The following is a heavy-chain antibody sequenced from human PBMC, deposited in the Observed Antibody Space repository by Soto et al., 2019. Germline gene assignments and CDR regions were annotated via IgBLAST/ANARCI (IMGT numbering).Heavy chain of an antibody. V-gene: IGHV4-34*01. Sequence: PSETLSLTCAVYGGSFSGYYWSWIRQPPGKGLEWIGEINYSGSTNYNPSLKSRVTISVDTSKNQFSLKLSSVTAADTAVYYCARLGYYYDSSGYYQPPVHFDYWGQGTTVTVSA. D-gene: IGHD3-22*01. J-gene: IGHJ4*02. CDR2: INYSGST. CDR3: ARLGYYYDSSGYYQPPVHFDY. CDR1: GGSFSGYY.